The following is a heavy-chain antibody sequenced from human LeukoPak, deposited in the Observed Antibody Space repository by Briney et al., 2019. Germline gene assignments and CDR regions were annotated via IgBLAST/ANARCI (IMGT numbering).Heavy chain of an antibody. CDR2: IYPGDSDT. CDR3: ARHRGDPGTCDY. Sequence: GESLKTSCQGSGYSFINYWIGWVRQMPGKGLEWMGIIYPGDSDTRYSPSFQGQVTISADKSINTAYLQWSSLKASDTAMYYCARHRGDPGTCDYWGQGTLVTVSS. CDR1: GYSFINYW. V-gene: IGHV5-51*01. D-gene: IGHD1-1*01. J-gene: IGHJ4*02.